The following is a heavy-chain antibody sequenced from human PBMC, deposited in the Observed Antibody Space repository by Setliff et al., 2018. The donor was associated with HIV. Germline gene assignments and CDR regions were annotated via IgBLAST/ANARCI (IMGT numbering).Heavy chain of an antibody. Sequence: PSETLSLTCTVSGGSISSYYWTWIRQPPGKGLEWIGYIFYSGSTNYNPSLKSRVSISVDTSKYQFSLRLSSVTAADTAIYYCARAKNTYYYDSSGYYLRTAYYFDYWGQGNLVTVSS. J-gene: IGHJ4*02. CDR2: IFYSGST. CDR1: GGSISSYY. V-gene: IGHV4-59*08. CDR3: ARAKNTYYYDSSGYYLRTAYYFDY. D-gene: IGHD3-22*01.